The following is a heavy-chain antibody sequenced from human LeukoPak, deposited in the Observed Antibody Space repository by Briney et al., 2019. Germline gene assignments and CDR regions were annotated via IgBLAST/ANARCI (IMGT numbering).Heavy chain of an antibody. CDR1: GFTFSSYA. CDR3: AKDRAQQLVLDF. Sequence: GGSLRLSCATSGFTFSSYAMSWVRQAPGKGLEWVSAIIGSGSSTYYADSVKGRFTISRDNSKNTLFLQMNSLRAEDTAVYYCAKDRAQQLVLDFWGQGTLVTVSS. CDR2: IIGSGSST. J-gene: IGHJ4*02. D-gene: IGHD6-13*01. V-gene: IGHV3-23*01.